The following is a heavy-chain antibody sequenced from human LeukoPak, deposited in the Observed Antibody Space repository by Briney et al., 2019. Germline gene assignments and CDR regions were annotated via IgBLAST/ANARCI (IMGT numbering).Heavy chain of an antibody. Sequence: GASVKVSCKASGYTFTGYYMHWVRQAPGQGLEWMGWINPNSGGTNYAQKFQGRVTMTRDTSISTAYMELSRLRSDDTAVYYCARDSTRRDGYDIYYYYYYYMDVWGKGTTVTISS. CDR1: GYTFTGYY. J-gene: IGHJ6*03. CDR3: ARDSTRRDGYDIYYYYYYYMDV. V-gene: IGHV1-2*02. CDR2: INPNSGGT. D-gene: IGHD5-24*01.